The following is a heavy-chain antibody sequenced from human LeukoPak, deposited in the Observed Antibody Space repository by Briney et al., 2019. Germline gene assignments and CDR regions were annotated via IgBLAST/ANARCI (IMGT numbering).Heavy chain of an antibody. CDR2: MKVDGSDI. CDR1: GFTFINDF. J-gene: IGHJ4*02. V-gene: IGHV3-7*03. CDR3: TTHFTWGATGGFDY. D-gene: IGHD7-27*01. Sequence: GGSLRLSCAASGFTFINDFMTWVRQAPGKGLEWVANMKVDGSDIHYVDSVKGRFTISSDNAKNTLYLQMNSLKTEDTAVYYCTTHFTWGATGGFDYWGQGTLVTVSS.